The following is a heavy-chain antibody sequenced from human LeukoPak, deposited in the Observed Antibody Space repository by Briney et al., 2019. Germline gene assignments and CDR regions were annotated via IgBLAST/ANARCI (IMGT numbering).Heavy chain of an antibody. CDR3: ARALYGDHFDY. CDR1: GYTFTGYY. V-gene: IGHV1-46*03. D-gene: IGHD4-17*01. J-gene: IGHJ4*02. Sequence: ASVKVSCKASGYTFTGYYMHWVRQAPGQGLEWMGIINPSGGSTSYAQKFQGRVTMTRDTSTSTVYMELSSLRSEDTAVYYCARALYGDHFDYWGQGTLVTVSS. CDR2: INPSGGST.